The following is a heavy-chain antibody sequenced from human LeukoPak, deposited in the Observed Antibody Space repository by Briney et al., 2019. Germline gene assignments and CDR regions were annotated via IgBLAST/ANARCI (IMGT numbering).Heavy chain of an antibody. CDR1: GFTFSSYA. CDR3: AKGSELEYSSSPINFDY. J-gene: IGHJ4*02. CDR2: ISGSGGST. Sequence: PGGSLRLSCAASGFTFSSYAMSWVRQAPGKGLEWVSAISGSGGSTYYADSVKGRFTISRDNSKNTLYLQMNSLRAEDTAVYYCAKGSELEYSSSPINFDYWGQGTLVTVSS. D-gene: IGHD6-6*01. V-gene: IGHV3-23*01.